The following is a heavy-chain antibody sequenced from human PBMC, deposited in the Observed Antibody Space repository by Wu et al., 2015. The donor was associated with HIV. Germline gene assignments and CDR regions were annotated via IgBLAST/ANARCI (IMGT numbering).Heavy chain of an antibody. CDR2: INTLTGVT. Sequence: QVQLVQSGTEVKKPGASVKVSCKASGYDLAGYYIHWVRLVPGQGLQWMGWINTLTGVTSYQETFQGRVTMTRDTSINTAYMELSSLRSEDSAVYFCVRGGIVVLPGIMTYYYMDVWGNGTTVTVSS. V-gene: IGHV1-2*02. CDR1: GYDLAGYY. J-gene: IGHJ6*03. CDR3: VRGGIVVLPGIMTYYYMDV. D-gene: IGHD2-2*01.